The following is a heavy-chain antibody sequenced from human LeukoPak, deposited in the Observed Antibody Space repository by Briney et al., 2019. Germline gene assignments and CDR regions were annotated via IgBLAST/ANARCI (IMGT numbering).Heavy chain of an antibody. J-gene: IGHJ6*03. Sequence: SETLSLTCAVYGGSFSGYYWSWIRQPPGKGLEWIGEINHSGSTNYNPSLKSRVTISVDTSKNQFSLKLSSVTAADTAVYYCARDNYDPWDLRYYYYYMDVWGKGTTVTVSS. CDR3: ARDNYDPWDLRYYYYYMDV. CDR1: GGSFSGYY. CDR2: INHSGST. V-gene: IGHV4-34*01. D-gene: IGHD4-11*01.